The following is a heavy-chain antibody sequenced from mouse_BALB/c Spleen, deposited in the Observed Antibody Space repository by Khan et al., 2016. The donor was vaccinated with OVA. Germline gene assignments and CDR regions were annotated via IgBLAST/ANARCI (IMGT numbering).Heavy chain of an antibody. V-gene: IGHV1-69*02. CDR3: GRSCLSSSSTWFAL. Sequence: QVQLQQPGAELVKPGASVKLSCKASGYTLTSYWLNWVKQRPGQGLEWIGEIEPSDSFTNYNQTFKGKATVTVDKSSSPTYLQHSNLTTEDSAVYYCGRSCLSSSSTWFALWGKGTLITVTA. J-gene: IGHJ3*01. D-gene: IGHD1-1*01. CDR2: IEPSDSFT. CDR1: GYTLTSYW.